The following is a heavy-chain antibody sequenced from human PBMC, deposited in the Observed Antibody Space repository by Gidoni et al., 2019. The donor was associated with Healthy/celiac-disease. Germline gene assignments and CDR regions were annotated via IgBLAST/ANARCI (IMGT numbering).Heavy chain of an antibody. V-gene: IGHV5-51*01. D-gene: IGHD6-13*01. CDR2: IYPGDSDT. CDR3: ARQPPIAAAGTSHMDV. CDR1: GYSFTSYW. Sequence: EVQLVQSGAEVKKPGESLKISCKGSGYSFTSYWIGWVRQMPGKGLEWMGIIYPGDSDTRYSPSFQGQVTISADKSISTAYLQWSSLKASDTAMYYCARQPPIAAAGTSHMDVWGKGTTVTVSS. J-gene: IGHJ6*03.